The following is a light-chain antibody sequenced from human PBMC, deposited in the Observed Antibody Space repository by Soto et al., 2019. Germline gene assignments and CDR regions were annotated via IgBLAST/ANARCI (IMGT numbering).Light chain of an antibody. J-gene: IGKJ5*01. Sequence: EIVLTQSPGTLSLSPGERATLSCGASQSVYSNYLAWYQQKPGQAPRLLIYAASSRATGIPDRFSGSGSGTDFTLTISRLEPEDFAVYYCQHYDTSPGYTFGQGTRLEIK. CDR2: AAS. CDR1: QSVYSNY. CDR3: QHYDTSPGYT. V-gene: IGKV3-20*01.